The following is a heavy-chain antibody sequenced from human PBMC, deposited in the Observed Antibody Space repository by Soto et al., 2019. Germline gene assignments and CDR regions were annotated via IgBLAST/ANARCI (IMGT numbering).Heavy chain of an antibody. J-gene: IGHJ5*02. CDR3: ATEKFGAGRVGVYS. V-gene: IGHV1-69*08. Sequence: QVPLVQPGAEMKKPGSSLKVSCEASGDTSTIYTITWVRQAPGQGLAWRGRIVPHLEITNYARDFQDRITITADQYKTKAYMELSSLRFEDPAMYYCATEKFGAGRVGVYSWGQGTQVTVSS. CDR2: IVPHLEIT. CDR1: GDTSTIYT. D-gene: IGHD3-10*01.